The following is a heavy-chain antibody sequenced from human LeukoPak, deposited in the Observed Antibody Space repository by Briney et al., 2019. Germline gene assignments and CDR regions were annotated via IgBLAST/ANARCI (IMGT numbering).Heavy chain of an antibody. CDR3: ARGPPNDY. J-gene: IGHJ4*02. CDR1: GFTFSSYS. Sequence: GESLRLSCAASGFTFSSYSMNWVRQAPGKGLEWVSSISSSSSYIYHADSVKGRFTISRDNAKNSLYLQMNSLRAEDAAVYYCARGPPNDYWGQGTLVTVSS. CDR2: ISSSSSYI. V-gene: IGHV3-21*01.